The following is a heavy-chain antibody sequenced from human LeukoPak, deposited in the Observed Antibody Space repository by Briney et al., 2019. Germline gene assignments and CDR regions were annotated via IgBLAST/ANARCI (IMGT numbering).Heavy chain of an antibody. CDR2: INHSGST. CDR3: ARGPRYCSSTSCFRSFFYYYYGMDV. D-gene: IGHD2-2*01. J-gene: IGHJ6*04. CDR1: GGSFSGYY. Sequence: PSETLPLTCAVYGGSFSGYYWSWIRQPPGKGLEWIGEINHSGSTNYNPSLKSRVTISVDTSKNQFSLKLSSVTAADTAVYYCARGPRYCSSTSCFRSFFYYYYGMDVWGKGTTVTVSS. V-gene: IGHV4-34*01.